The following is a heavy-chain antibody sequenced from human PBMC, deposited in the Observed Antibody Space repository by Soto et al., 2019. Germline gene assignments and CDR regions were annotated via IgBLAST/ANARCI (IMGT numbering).Heavy chain of an antibody. Sequence: SVKVSCKASGDTFSSYAISWVRQAPGKGLEWMGKIIPTFGRTSYAQKFQGRLTISADDSTSTAYMELSSLLSEDTAVYYCARDPLSSFAMDVWGQGTTVTVSS. CDR1: GDTFSSYA. CDR3: ARDPLSSFAMDV. CDR2: IIPTFGRT. J-gene: IGHJ6*02. V-gene: IGHV1-69*13. D-gene: IGHD3-10*02.